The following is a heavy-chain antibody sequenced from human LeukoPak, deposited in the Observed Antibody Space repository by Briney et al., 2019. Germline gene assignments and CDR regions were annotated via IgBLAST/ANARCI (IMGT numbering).Heavy chain of an antibody. CDR2: IYYSGST. CDR1: GGSISNTNYY. CDR3: ARKILRHYGSAARNWFDP. J-gene: IGHJ5*02. Sequence: SETLSLTCTVSGGSISNTNYYWGWIRQPPGKVLEWIGSIYYSGSTYYNPSLQSRVTISSDTSKNQFSLKLISVTAADTAVYYCARKILRHYGSAARNWFDPWGQGTLVTISS. V-gene: IGHV4-39*01. D-gene: IGHD3-10*01.